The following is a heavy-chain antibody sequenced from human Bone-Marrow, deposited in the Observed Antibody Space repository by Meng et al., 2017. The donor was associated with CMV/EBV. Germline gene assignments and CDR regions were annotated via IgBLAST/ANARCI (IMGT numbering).Heavy chain of an antibody. CDR1: GYSFTSYW. D-gene: IGHD2-2*01. J-gene: IGHJ5*02. CDR2: IYPGDSDT. Sequence: KVSCKGSGYSFTSYWIGWVRQMPGKGLEWMGIIYPGDSDTRYSPSFQGQVTISADKSISTAYLQWSSLKASDTAMYYCVVVPAASLNWFDPGGQGTLVTVSS. CDR3: VVVPAASLNWFDP. V-gene: IGHV5-51*01.